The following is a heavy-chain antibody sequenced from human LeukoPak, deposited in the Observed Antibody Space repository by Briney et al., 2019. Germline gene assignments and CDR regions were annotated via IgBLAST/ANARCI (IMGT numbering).Heavy chain of an antibody. CDR3: ARATWLPVGLYYYDSSGYYYYFDY. D-gene: IGHD3-22*01. CDR1: GGSISSDY. V-gene: IGHV4-59*01. CDR2: IYYSGST. Sequence: SEILSLTCTVSGGSISSDYWSWIRQPPGKGLEWIGYIYYSGSTNYNPSLKSRVTISVDTSKNQFSLKLSSVTAADAAVYYCARATWLPVGLYYYDSSGYYYYFDYWGQGTLVTVSS. J-gene: IGHJ4*02.